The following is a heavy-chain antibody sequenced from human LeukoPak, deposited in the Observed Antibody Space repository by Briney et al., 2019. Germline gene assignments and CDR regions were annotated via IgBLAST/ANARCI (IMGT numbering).Heavy chain of an antibody. D-gene: IGHD3-9*01. CDR1: GFTFSSDA. V-gene: IGHV3-23*01. J-gene: IGHJ4*02. CDR2: ISGSGGRT. CDR3: ANTDILTGYSDY. Sequence: GGSLRLSCAASGFTFSSDAMSWLRQAPGKGLEWVSVISGSGGRTYYADSVKGRFTISRDSSNNTLYLQMDSLRADDTAVYYCANTDILTGYSDYWGQGTLVTVSS.